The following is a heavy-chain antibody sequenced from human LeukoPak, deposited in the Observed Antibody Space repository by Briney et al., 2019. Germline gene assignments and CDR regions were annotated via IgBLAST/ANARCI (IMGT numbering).Heavy chain of an antibody. CDR1: GYSFTNYP. CDR3: ARAHEPYCSGGSCYLDY. J-gene: IGHJ4*02. V-gene: IGHV7-4-1*02. D-gene: IGHD2-15*01. CDR2: INTNTGNP. Sequence: VASVKVSCKTSGYSFTNYPMNWVRQAPGQGLEWMGWINTNTGNPTYAQGFTGRFVFSLDTSVSTAYLQISSLKAEDTAVYYCARAHEPYCSGGSCYLDYWGQGTLVTVSS.